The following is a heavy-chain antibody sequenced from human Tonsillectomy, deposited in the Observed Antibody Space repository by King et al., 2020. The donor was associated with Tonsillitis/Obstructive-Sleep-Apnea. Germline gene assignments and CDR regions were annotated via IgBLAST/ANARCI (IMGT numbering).Heavy chain of an antibody. V-gene: IGHV2-70*11. CDR1: GFSLSTSGMC. D-gene: IGHD2-2*01. Sequence: VTLKESGPALVKPTQTLTLTCTFSGFSLSTSGMCVSWIRQPPGKALEWLARIDWDDDKYYSTSLKTRLTISKDTSKNQVVLTMTNMDPVDTATYYCARTPWTSSRAHYFDYWGQGTLVTVSS. CDR3: ARTPWTSSRAHYFDY. CDR2: IDWDDDK. J-gene: IGHJ4*02.